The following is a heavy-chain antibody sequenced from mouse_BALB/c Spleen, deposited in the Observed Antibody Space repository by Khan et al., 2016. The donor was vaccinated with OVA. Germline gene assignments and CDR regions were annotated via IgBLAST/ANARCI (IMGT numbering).Heavy chain of an antibody. CDR3: VRDGPDGAWFVY. CDR1: GYIFTSYW. V-gene: IGHV1-76*01. D-gene: IGHD2-3*01. CDR2: IYPGTNST. Sequence: QVQLKESGTELVRPGASVKLSCKTSGYIFTSYWIHWVKQRSGQGLEWIARIYPGTNSTYYNEKFKGKATLTADKSSSTAYMQLSTLKSEDSAVYFCVRDGPDGAWFVYWGQGTLVTVSA. J-gene: IGHJ3*01.